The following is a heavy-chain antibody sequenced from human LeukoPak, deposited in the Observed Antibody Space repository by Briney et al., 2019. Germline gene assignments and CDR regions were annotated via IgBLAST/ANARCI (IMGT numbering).Heavy chain of an antibody. Sequence: SETLSLTCTVSGGSISSYYWSWIRQPPGKGLQWIGYIYYSGSTNYNPSLKSRVTISVDTSKNQFSLKLSSVTAADTAVYYCARDRMYYFDYWGQGTLVTVSS. CDR1: GGSISSYY. V-gene: IGHV4-59*01. CDR3: ARDRMYYFDY. CDR2: IYYSGST. J-gene: IGHJ4*02.